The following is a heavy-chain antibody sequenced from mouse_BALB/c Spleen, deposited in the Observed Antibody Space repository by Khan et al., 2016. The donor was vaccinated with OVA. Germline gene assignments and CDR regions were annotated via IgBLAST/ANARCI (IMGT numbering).Heavy chain of an antibody. CDR3: ARHNYGPFAY. CDR2: INTGGDYI. J-gene: IGHJ3*01. V-gene: IGHV5-6*01. D-gene: IGHD1-1*01. Sequence: EVELVESGGDLVKPGGSLKLSCAASGFTFSTYAMSWVRQTPDKRLEWVATINTGGDYIYYPDSVKGRFTISRDNAKNPLYLKMSSLRSEDAAMYFCARHNYGPFAYWGQGTLVTVSA. CDR1: GFTFSTYA.